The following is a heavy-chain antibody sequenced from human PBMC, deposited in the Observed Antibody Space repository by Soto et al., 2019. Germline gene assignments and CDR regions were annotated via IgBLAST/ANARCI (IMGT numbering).Heavy chain of an antibody. Sequence: GGSLRLSCAASGFTFDDYGMSWVRQAPGKGLEWVSGINWNGGSTGYADSVKGRFTISRDNAKNSLYLQMNSLRAEDTALYYCARGVTMVRGVQPYYFDYWGQGTLVTVSS. CDR3: ARGVTMVRGVQPYYFDY. CDR1: GFTFDDYG. J-gene: IGHJ4*02. D-gene: IGHD3-10*01. V-gene: IGHV3-20*04. CDR2: INWNGGST.